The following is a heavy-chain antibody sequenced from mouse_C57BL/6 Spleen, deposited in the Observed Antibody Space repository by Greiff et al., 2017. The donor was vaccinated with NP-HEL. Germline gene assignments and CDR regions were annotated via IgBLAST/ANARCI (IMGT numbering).Heavy chain of an antibody. D-gene: IGHD2-3*01. CDR1: GYAFSSSW. Sequence: VQLQQSGPELVKPGASVKISCKASGYAFSSSWMNWVKQRPGKGLEWIGRIYPGDGDTNYNGKFKGKATLTADKSSSTAYMQLSSLTSEDSAVYFCARIGLLLYYYAMDYWGQGTSVTVSS. J-gene: IGHJ4*01. V-gene: IGHV1-82*01. CDR3: ARIGLLLYYYAMDY. CDR2: IYPGDGDT.